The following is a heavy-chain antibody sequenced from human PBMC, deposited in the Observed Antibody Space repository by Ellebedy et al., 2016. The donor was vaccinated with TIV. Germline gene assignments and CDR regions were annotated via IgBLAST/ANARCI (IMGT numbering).Heavy chain of an antibody. Sequence: MPSETLSLTCSVSGGSITGSYYYWGWIRQAPGKGLEWIGSVFDRETTYRNPSLKSRLTLSIDMSKHQFSLRLTSVTAADTAVYYWARRGDWWYFDDWGQGTLVTVSS. J-gene: IGHJ4*02. CDR3: ARRGDWWYFDD. CDR2: VFDRETT. D-gene: IGHD2-8*02. CDR1: GGSITGSYYY. V-gene: IGHV4-39*01.